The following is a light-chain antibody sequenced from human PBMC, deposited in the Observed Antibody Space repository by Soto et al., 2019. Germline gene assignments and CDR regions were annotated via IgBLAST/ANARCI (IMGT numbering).Light chain of an antibody. CDR2: RAS. CDR3: QQYSSDST. CDR1: QNINNW. Sequence: DIPMTQSPSTLSASVGDRVTITCRASQNINNWLAWYQQKPGKAPKLLICRASSLENGVPSRFSGRGSGTDFIFTITSLQPDDFATYYCQQYSSDSTFGQGTKVEIK. V-gene: IGKV1-5*03. J-gene: IGKJ1*01.